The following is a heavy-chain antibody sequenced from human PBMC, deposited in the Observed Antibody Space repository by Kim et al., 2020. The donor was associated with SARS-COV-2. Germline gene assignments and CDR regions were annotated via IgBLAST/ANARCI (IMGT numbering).Heavy chain of an antibody. V-gene: IGHV4-31*03. CDR1: GGSISSGGYY. Sequence: SETLSLTCTVSGGSISSGGYYWSWIRQHPGKGLEWIGYIYYSGSTYYNPSLKSRVTISVDTSKNQFSLKLSSVTAADTAVYYCARAPLDAGFGELKSWFDPWGQGTLVTVSS. J-gene: IGHJ5*02. CDR2: IYYSGST. CDR3: ARAPLDAGFGELKSWFDP. D-gene: IGHD3-10*01.